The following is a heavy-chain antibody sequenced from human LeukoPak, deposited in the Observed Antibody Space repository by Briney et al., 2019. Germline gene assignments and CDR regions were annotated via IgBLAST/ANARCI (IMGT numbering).Heavy chain of an antibody. Sequence: ASVKVSCKASGYTFTNYYMHWVRQAPGQGLEWMGIINPSGGSTSYAQRFQGRVTMTRDTSTSTVYMELSSLRSEDTAVYYCARGASRWYYYGSGPRYYMDVWGEGTTVTISS. J-gene: IGHJ6*03. CDR3: ARGASRWYYYGSGPRYYMDV. D-gene: IGHD3-10*01. V-gene: IGHV1-46*01. CDR2: INPSGGST. CDR1: GYTFTNYY.